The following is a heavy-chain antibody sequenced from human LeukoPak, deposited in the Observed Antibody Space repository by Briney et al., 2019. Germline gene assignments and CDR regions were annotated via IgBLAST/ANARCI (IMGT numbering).Heavy chain of an antibody. V-gene: IGHV4-34*01. Sequence: PSKTLSLTCAVYGGSFSGYYWSWIRQPPGKGLEWIGEINHSGSTNYNPSLKSRVTISVDTSKNQFSLKLSSVTAADTAVYYCARGGLDIVVVPAVYYFDYWGQGTLVTVSS. CDR1: GGSFSGYY. CDR2: INHSGST. D-gene: IGHD2-2*03. J-gene: IGHJ4*02. CDR3: ARGGLDIVVVPAVYYFDY.